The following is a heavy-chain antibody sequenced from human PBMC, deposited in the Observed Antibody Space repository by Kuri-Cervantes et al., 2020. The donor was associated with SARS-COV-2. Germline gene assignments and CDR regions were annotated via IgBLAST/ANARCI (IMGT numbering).Heavy chain of an antibody. CDR2: ISSSSSYI. Sequence: GGSLRLSCAASGFTFSSYSMNWVRQAPGKGLEWVSSISSSSSYIYYADSVKGRFTISRDNAKNSLYLQMNSLRAEDTAVYYCAKDLYGVVVAATGFDYWGQGTLVTVSS. CDR1: GFTFSSYS. D-gene: IGHD2-15*01. J-gene: IGHJ4*02. CDR3: AKDLYGVVVAATGFDY. V-gene: IGHV3-21*04.